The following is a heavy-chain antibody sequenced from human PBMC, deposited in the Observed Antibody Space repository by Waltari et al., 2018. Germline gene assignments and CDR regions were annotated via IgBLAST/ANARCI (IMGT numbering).Heavy chain of an antibody. CDR1: GFPFRSSS. V-gene: IGHV3-21*01. J-gene: IGHJ4*02. CDR3: ASDPSRREYDGYEHFDY. Sequence: EVQLVESGGGLVKPGGSLRLSCAASGFPFRSSSIPWVRQAPGGGLEWVSSIRSSSGYIYYADSVKGRFTIARDNAKNSLSLQMNSLRVEDTAVYYCASDPSRREYDGYEHFDYWGQGTLVSVSS. D-gene: IGHD5-12*01. CDR2: IRSSSGYI.